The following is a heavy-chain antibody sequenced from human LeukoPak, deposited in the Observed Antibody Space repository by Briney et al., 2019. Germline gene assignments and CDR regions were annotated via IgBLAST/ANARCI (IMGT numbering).Heavy chain of an antibody. Sequence: PGGSLRLSCAASGFTFSSYGMHWVRQAPGKGLEWVAVIWYDGSNKYYADSVKGRFTISRDNSKNTLYLQMNSLRAEDTAVYYCAKDSFGIAARRPYYFDYWGQGTLDTVSS. J-gene: IGHJ4*02. CDR1: GFTFSSYG. CDR3: AKDSFGIAARRPYYFDY. D-gene: IGHD6-6*01. CDR2: IWYDGSNK. V-gene: IGHV3-33*06.